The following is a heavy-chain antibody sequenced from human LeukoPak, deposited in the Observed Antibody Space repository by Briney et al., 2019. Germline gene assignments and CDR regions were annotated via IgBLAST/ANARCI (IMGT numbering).Heavy chain of an antibody. CDR3: ARTGGRDGYGFDY. J-gene: IGHJ4*02. V-gene: IGHV3-33*01. Sequence: GGSLRLSCAASGFTFSSHGMHWVRQTPGKGLERVAAVRYDGSNKYYADSVKGRLTISRDNSKNTLYLQMNSLRAEDTAVYYCARTGGRDGYGFDYWGQGTLVTVSP. D-gene: IGHD5-24*01. CDR2: VRYDGSNK. CDR1: GFTFSSHG.